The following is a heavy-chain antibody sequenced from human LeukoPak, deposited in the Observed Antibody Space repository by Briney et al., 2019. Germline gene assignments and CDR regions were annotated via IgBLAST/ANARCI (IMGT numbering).Heavy chain of an antibody. CDR1: GYTFTGYY. V-gene: IGHV1-46*01. Sequence: ASVKVSCKASGYTFTGYYMHWVRQAPGQGLEWMGIINPSGGSTSYAQKFQGRVTMTRDTSTSTVYMELSSLRSEDTAAYYCAIYGDYDWFDPWGQGTLVTVSS. D-gene: IGHD4-17*01. J-gene: IGHJ5*02. CDR2: INPSGGST. CDR3: AIYGDYDWFDP.